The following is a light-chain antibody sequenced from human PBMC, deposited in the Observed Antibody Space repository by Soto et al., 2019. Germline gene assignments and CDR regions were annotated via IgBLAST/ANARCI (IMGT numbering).Light chain of an antibody. V-gene: IGKV1-5*02. J-gene: IGKJ1*01. Sequence: DIQMTQSPSTLSASVGDRVTIICRASQSISSWLAWYQQKPGKAPKLLIYHASSLQSGVPLRFSGSGSGTEFTLTISSLQPDDFATYYCQQYNLYPETFGQGTKVDIK. CDR3: QQYNLYPET. CDR1: QSISSW. CDR2: HAS.